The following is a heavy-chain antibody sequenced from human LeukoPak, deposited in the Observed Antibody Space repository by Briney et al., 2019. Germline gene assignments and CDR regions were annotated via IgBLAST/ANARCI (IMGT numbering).Heavy chain of an antibody. J-gene: IGHJ3*02. CDR1: GFTFSGYA. Sequence: PGGSLRLSCAASGFTFSGYAMSWVRQAPGTGLEWVSAISGSGGTTYYADSVKGRFTISRDNSKNTLYLQMNSLRAEDTAVYYCAKKKNWGLYAFDIWGQGTMVTVSS. V-gene: IGHV3-23*01. CDR3: AKKKNWGLYAFDI. D-gene: IGHD7-27*01. CDR2: ISGSGGTT.